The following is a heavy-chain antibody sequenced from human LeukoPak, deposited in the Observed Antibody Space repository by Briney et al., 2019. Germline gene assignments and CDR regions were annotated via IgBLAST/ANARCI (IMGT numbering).Heavy chain of an antibody. CDR1: GFTFNSYW. J-gene: IGHJ4*02. V-gene: IGHV3-23*01. CDR2: ISGSGGST. CDR3: AKDVVVGATRGHFDY. Sequence: GGSLRLSCAASGFTFNSYWFHWVRQAPGKGLEWVSAISGSGGSTYYADSVKGRFTISRDNSKNTLYLQMNSLRAEDTAVYYCAKDVVVGATRGHFDYWGQGTLVTVSS. D-gene: IGHD1-26*01.